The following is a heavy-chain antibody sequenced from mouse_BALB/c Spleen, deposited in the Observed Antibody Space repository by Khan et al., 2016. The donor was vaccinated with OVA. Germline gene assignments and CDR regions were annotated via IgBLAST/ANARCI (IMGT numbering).Heavy chain of an antibody. CDR1: GYAFTNYL. CDR3: SRSGYGFGAY. Sequence: VQLQESGAELVRPGTSVKVSCKASGYAFTNYLIEWVKQRPGQGLEWIGVINPGSGGTNYNEKFKDKATLTADKSSSTAYMQLSSLTSDDSAVYCCSRSGYGFGAYWGPGTLVTVSA. J-gene: IGHJ3*01. CDR2: INPGSGGT. V-gene: IGHV1-54*01. D-gene: IGHD3-2*02.